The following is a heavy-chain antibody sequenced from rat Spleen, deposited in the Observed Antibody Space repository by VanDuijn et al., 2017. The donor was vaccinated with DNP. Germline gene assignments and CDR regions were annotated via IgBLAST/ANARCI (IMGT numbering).Heavy chain of an antibody. D-gene: IGHD4-3*01. CDR3: VRPYNSWYNWFAY. CDR1: GFTFSDCN. CDR2: IIYDGSRT. J-gene: IGHJ3*01. Sequence: EVQLVESGGGLVRPGRSLKLSCATSGFTFSDCNMAWVRQAPKKGLEWVATIIYDGSRTYYRNSVKGRFTISRDNAKSTLYLQMDSLRSEDTATYYCVRPYNSWYNWFAYWGQGTLVTVSS. V-gene: IGHV5S10*01.